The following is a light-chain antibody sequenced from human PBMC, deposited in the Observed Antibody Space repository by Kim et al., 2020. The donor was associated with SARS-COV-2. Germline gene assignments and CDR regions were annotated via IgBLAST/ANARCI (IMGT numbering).Light chain of an antibody. CDR3: QQYGNLPPWT. Sequence: PGERATLSCRASQSVSSSFLAWYQQRPGQPPRLLIYGASTRATGIPDRFSGSGSGTDFTLTISRLEPEDFAGYYCQQYGNLPPWTFGQGTKVDIK. J-gene: IGKJ1*01. CDR1: QSVSSSF. CDR2: GAS. V-gene: IGKV3-20*01.